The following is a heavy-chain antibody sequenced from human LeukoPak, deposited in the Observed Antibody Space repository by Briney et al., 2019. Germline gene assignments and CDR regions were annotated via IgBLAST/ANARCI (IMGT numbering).Heavy chain of an antibody. D-gene: IGHD3-3*01. J-gene: IGHJ4*02. V-gene: IGHV4-59*01. CDR3: GRMEYYFDY. CDR1: GGSISSYY. CDR2: IYYSGST. Sequence: SETLSLTCTVSGGSISSYYWSWIRQPLGKGLEWIGYIYYSGSTNYNPSLKSRVTMSADTSKNQFSLRLSSVTAADTAVYYCGRMEYYFDYWGQGTLVTVSS.